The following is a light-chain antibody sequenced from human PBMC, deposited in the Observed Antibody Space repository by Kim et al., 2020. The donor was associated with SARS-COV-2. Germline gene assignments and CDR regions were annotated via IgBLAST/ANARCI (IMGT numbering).Light chain of an antibody. J-gene: IGKJ2*01. V-gene: IGKV3-20*01. CDR2: GAS. Sequence: EIVLTQSPGTLSLSPGERATLSCRASQSVDSNYLAWYQQKPGQAPRLLIYGASTRATGIPDRFSGSGSGSDFTLTISRLEPEDFAVYYCQQYGSSPYTFGQGTKLEIK. CDR3: QQYGSSPYT. CDR1: QSVDSNY.